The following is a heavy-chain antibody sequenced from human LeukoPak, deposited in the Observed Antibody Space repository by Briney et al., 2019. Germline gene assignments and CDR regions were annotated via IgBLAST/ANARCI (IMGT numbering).Heavy chain of an antibody. Sequence: SETLSLTCTVSGDSIRRDNYYWGWIRQPPGKGLEWIGSIYYSGSTYYNPSLKSRASISVDPSKSQFSLKPTSVTAADTAVYYCATHPLLDYWGQGSLVTVSS. CDR3: ATHPLLDY. CDR2: IYYSGST. CDR1: GDSIRRDNYY. J-gene: IGHJ4*02. D-gene: IGHD3-16*02. V-gene: IGHV4-39*01.